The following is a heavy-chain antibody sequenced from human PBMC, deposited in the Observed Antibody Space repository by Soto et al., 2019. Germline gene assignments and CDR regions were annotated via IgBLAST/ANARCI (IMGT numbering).Heavy chain of an antibody. CDR1: GYTFTGYY. Sequence: QVQLVQSGAEVKKPGASVKVSCKASGYTFTGYYMHWVRQAPGQGLEWMGWINPNSGGTNYAQKFQGRVTITADESTSTAYMELSSLRSEDTAVYYCARGQAVVGATTPFDYWGQGTLVTVSS. V-gene: IGHV1-2*02. CDR2: INPNSGGT. D-gene: IGHD1-26*01. J-gene: IGHJ4*02. CDR3: ARGQAVVGATTPFDY.